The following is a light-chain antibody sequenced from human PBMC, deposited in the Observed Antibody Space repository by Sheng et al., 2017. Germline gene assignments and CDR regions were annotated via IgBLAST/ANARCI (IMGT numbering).Light chain of an antibody. CDR1: QSVNGY. CDR3: QQYGSSPSYT. CDR2: DTF. V-gene: IGKV3-20*01. J-gene: IGKJ2*01. Sequence: PGERATLSCRASQSVNGYLNWYQQKPGQAPRLLIYDTFTRATGTPARFSGSGSGTDFTLTISRLEPEDFAVYYCQQYGSSPSYTFGQGTKLEIK.